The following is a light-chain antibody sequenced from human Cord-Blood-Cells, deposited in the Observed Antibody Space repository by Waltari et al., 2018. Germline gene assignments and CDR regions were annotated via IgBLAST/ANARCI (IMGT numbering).Light chain of an antibody. CDR3: AAWDDSLSGYV. V-gene: IGLV1-47*01. CDR2: RNN. J-gene: IGLJ1*01. CDR1: SPNIGRHY. Sequence: QSVLTQPPSASGTPGQRVTISCSGSSPNIGRHYLYWYQQPPGQAPKLLIYRNNQRPSGVPDRFSGSKSGTSASLAISGLRSEDEADYYCAAWDDSLSGYVFGTGTKVTVL.